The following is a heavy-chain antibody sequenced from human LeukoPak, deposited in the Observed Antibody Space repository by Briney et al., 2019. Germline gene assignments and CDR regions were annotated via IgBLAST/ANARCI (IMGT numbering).Heavy chain of an antibody. CDR1: GGSLSGYY. CDR3: ARDCFRYCSSTSSYAGLYYYGMDV. Sequence: SETLSLTCAVYGGSLSGYYWSWIRQPPGKGLEWIGEINHSGSTNYNPSLKSRVTISVDTSKDQFSLKLSSVTAADTAVYYCARDCFRYCSSTSSYAGLYYYGMDVWGKGTTVTVSS. D-gene: IGHD2-2*01. J-gene: IGHJ6*04. V-gene: IGHV4-34*01. CDR2: INHSGST.